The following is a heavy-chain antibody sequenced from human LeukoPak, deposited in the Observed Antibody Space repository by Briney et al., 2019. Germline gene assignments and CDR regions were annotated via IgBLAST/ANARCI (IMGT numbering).Heavy chain of an antibody. V-gene: IGHV3-66*02. Sequence: PGGSLRLSCAASGFTVSSNYMSWVRQAPGKGLEWVSVIYSGGSTYYADSVKGRFTISRDNSKNTLYLQMNSLRAEDTAVYYCARATGPRNYYDSSGYWFSNYYYYGMDVWGQGTTVTVPS. CDR2: IYSGGST. D-gene: IGHD3-22*01. CDR3: ARATGPRNYYDSSGYWFSNYYYYGMDV. J-gene: IGHJ6*02. CDR1: GFTVSSNY.